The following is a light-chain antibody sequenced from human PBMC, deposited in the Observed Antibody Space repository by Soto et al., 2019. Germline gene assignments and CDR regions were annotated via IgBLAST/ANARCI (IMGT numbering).Light chain of an antibody. CDR1: QSVNSNY. J-gene: IGKJ2*01. V-gene: IGKV3-20*01. CDR3: HQYGLSPRHP. CDR2: GAS. Sequence: EIVLTQSPGTLSLSPGESAILSCRASQSVNSNYLAWYQQKPGQAPRLLIYGASSRATGVPNRFSGSGSGTDFNLTISSLEPEDFAVYYCHQYGLSPRHPFGQGTKLEIK.